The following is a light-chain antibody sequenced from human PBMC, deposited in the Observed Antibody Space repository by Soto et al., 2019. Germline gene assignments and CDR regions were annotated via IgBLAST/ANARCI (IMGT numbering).Light chain of an antibody. CDR3: QQYGSSWM. CDR1: QSVSSD. V-gene: IGKV3-20*01. J-gene: IGKJ1*01. Sequence: EILMTQSPSTLSVSPGESATLSCRASQSVSSDLAWYQQKPGQAPRLLIYGASSRATGIPDRFSGSGSGTDFTLTISRLEPEDFAVYYCQQYGSSWMFGQGTKVDIK. CDR2: GAS.